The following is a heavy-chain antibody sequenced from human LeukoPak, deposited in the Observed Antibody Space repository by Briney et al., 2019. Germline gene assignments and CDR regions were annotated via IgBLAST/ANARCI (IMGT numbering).Heavy chain of an antibody. Sequence: GGSLRLSCAASGVTFSSYEMNWVCQAPGKGLEWLSYISSSGTTIKYADSVKGRFTISRDNAKNSLYLQVNSLRAEDTAVYYCARIMITVTTSDYWGQGTLVTVSS. J-gene: IGHJ4*02. CDR3: ARIMITVTTSDY. CDR2: ISSSGTTI. CDR1: GVTFSSYE. D-gene: IGHD4-17*01. V-gene: IGHV3-48*03.